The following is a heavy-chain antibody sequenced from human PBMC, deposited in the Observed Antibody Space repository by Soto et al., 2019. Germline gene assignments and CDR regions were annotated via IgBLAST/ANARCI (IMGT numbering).Heavy chain of an antibody. CDR3: AKPRGEAGPWRLVLSVDYYYGMDV. D-gene: IGHD3-10*01. J-gene: IGHJ6*02. V-gene: IGHV3-23*01. CDR2: ISGSGGST. Sequence: EVQLLESGGGLVQPGGSLRLSCAASGFTFSSYAMSWVRQAPGKGLEWVSAISGSGGSTYYADSVKGRFTISRDNSKNTLYLQMNSLRAEDTAVYYCAKPRGEAGPWRLVLSVDYYYGMDVWGQGTTVTVSS. CDR1: GFTFSSYA.